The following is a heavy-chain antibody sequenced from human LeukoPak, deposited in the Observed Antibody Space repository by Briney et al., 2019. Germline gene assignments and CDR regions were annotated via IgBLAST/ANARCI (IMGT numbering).Heavy chain of an antibody. Sequence: GRSLRLSCAASGFTFRNYAMHWVRQAPGKGLEWVAVISYDGTNEYYADSVKGRFTISRDNSKNTLYLQMNSLRAEDTAVYYCAREERSLLKNHDAFDIWGQGTMVTVSS. CDR1: GFTFRNYA. J-gene: IGHJ3*02. V-gene: IGHV3-30*14. D-gene: IGHD1-14*01. CDR2: ISYDGTNE. CDR3: AREERSLLKNHDAFDI.